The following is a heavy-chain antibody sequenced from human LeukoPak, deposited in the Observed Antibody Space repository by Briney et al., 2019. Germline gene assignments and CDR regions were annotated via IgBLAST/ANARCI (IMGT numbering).Heavy chain of an antibody. J-gene: IGHJ4*02. CDR3: AKDKGIAVANFDY. Sequence: GGSLRLSCAASGFTFSTYAMSWVRQAPGKGLEWVSVISGTGGDTYYADSVKGRFTISRDNSKNTLFLQMNSLRAEDTAIYYCAKDKGIAVANFDYWGQGTLVTVSS. V-gene: IGHV3-23*01. D-gene: IGHD6-19*01. CDR2: ISGTGGDT. CDR1: GFTFSTYA.